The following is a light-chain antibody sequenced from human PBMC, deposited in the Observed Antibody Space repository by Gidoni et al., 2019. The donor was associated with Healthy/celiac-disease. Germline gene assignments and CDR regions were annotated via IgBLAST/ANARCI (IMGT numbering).Light chain of an antibody. V-gene: IGKV1-39*01. CDR3: QQSYSTLNT. CDR1: QSISSY. CDR2: AAS. Sequence: DIQMTQSPSSLSASVGDIVTITCRASQSISSYLNWYQQKPGKAPKLLIYAASSLQSGVPSRFSGSGSGTDFTLTIISLQPEDVATYYCQQSYSTLNTFGQGTKLEIK. J-gene: IGKJ2*01.